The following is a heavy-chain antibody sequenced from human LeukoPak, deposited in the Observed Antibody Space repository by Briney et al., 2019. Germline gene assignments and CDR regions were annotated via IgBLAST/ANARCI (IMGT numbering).Heavy chain of an antibody. CDR3: ARDPNYYDSSATSLRVFDY. CDR1: GYIFTSYV. J-gene: IGHJ4*02. CDR2: ISACNGNT. V-gene: IGHV1-18*01. Sequence: ASVREGFKPAGYIFTSYVRSQVREAAGQRIEWMGWISACNGNTNYAQKLQGRVTMTTDTSTSTAYMELRSLRSDDTAVYYCARDPNYYDSSATSLRVFDYWGQGTLVTVSS. D-gene: IGHD3-22*01.